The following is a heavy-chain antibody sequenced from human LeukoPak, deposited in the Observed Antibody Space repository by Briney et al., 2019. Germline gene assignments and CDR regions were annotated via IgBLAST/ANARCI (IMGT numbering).Heavy chain of an antibody. CDR2: INPNSGGT. Sequence: ASVKVSCKASGYTFTSYGISWVRQAPGQGLEWMGWINPNSGGTNYAQKFQGWVTMTRDTSISTAYMELSRLRSDDTAVYYCARGRGPLDYWGQGTLVTVSS. J-gene: IGHJ4*02. CDR1: GYTFTSYG. V-gene: IGHV1-2*04. CDR3: ARGRGPLDY. D-gene: IGHD6-25*01.